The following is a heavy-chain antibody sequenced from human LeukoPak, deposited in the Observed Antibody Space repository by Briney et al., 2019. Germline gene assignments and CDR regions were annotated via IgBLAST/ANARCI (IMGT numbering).Heavy chain of an antibody. Sequence: GGSLRLSCAASGFTDSSNYMSWVRQAPGKGLEWVSGSYRSGSAYYADSVKGRFTISRDNSKNTLYLQMDSLRAEDTAVYYCATSGDPRGYYYYYMDVWGKGTTVTVSS. CDR1: GFTDSSNY. J-gene: IGHJ6*03. CDR2: SYRSGSA. D-gene: IGHD4-17*01. CDR3: ATSGDPRGYYYYYMDV. V-gene: IGHV3-53*01.